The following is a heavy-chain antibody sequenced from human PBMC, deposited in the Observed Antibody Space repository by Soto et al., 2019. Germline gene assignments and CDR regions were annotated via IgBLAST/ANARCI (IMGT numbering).Heavy chain of an antibody. CDR2: IYYSGST. CDR3: ARARSSSRYYFDY. J-gene: IGHJ4*02. Sequence: SETLSLTCTVSGGSISSYYWSWIRQPPGKGLEWIGYIYYSGSTNYNPSLKSRVTTSVDTSKNQFSLKLSSVTAADTAVYYCARARSSSRYYFDYWGQGTLVTVSS. D-gene: IGHD6-6*01. CDR1: GGSISSYY. V-gene: IGHV4-59*01.